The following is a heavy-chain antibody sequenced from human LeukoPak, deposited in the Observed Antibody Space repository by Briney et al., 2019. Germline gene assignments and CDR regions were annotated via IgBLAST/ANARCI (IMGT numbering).Heavy chain of an antibody. J-gene: IGHJ5*02. D-gene: IGHD3-10*01. Sequence: QSGRSLRLSCAASGFTFSSYAMHWVRQAPGKGLEWVAVISYDGSNKYYADSVKGRFTISRDNSKNTLYLQMNSLRAEDTAVYYCARGRGVTMVRGLKTNWFDPWGRGTLVTVSS. V-gene: IGHV3-30*04. CDR1: GFTFSSYA. CDR2: ISYDGSNK. CDR3: ARGRGVTMVRGLKTNWFDP.